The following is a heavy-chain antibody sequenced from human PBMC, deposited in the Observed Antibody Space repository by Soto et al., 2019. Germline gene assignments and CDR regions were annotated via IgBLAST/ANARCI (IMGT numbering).Heavy chain of an antibody. CDR3: AKDRVGGTFYTPLGF. Sequence: GGSLRLSCQASGFNFDNYGMHWVRQAPGKGLEWVAVITYDGSNKYYADSVKGRFTISRDNSKNTLSLHLNTLKPEDTAVYHCAKDRVGGTFYTPLGFWGQGTLVTVS. D-gene: IGHD1-7*01. V-gene: IGHV3-30*18. CDR1: GFNFDNYG. J-gene: IGHJ4*02. CDR2: ITYDGSNK.